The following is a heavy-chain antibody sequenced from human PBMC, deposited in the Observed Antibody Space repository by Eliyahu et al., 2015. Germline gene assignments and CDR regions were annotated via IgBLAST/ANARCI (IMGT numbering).Heavy chain of an antibody. CDR3: ARGGGGSYVRKINPFDY. CDR2: INHSGST. V-gene: IGHV4-34*01. CDR1: GGSFSGYY. J-gene: IGHJ4*02. Sequence: QVQLQQWGAGLLKPSETLSLTCAVYGGSFSGYYWSWIRQPPGKGLEWIGEINHSGSTNYNPSLKSRVTISVDTPKNQFSLKLSSVTAADTAVYYCARGGGGSYVRKINPFDYWGQGTLVTVSS. D-gene: IGHD1-26*01.